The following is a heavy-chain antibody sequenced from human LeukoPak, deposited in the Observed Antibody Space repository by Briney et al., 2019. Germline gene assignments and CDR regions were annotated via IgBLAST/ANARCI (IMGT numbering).Heavy chain of an antibody. CDR1: GFTFSNYN. CDR3: AKADYYYYMDV. J-gene: IGHJ6*03. Sequence: PGGSLRLSCAASGFTFSNYNMNWVRQAPGKGLEWVSAISGSGDSTYYADSVRGRFTISRDNSKNTLYLQMNSLRVEDTAVYYCAKADYYYYMDVWGKGTTVTVSS. CDR2: ISGSGDST. V-gene: IGHV3-23*01.